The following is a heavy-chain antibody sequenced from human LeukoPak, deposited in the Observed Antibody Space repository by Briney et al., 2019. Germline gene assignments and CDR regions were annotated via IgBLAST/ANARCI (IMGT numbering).Heavy chain of an antibody. CDR1: GFSLSNYW. D-gene: IGHD6-13*01. CDR2: IKQDRSEE. J-gene: IGHJ4*02. CDR3: AKTRPLDSSSWSHGDY. V-gene: IGHV3-7*03. Sequence: GGSLRLSCAASGFSLSNYWMCWVRQAPGKGLEWVANIKQDRSEEYYVDSVKGRFTISRDNAKNSLYLQMNSLRAEDTAVYYCAKTRPLDSSSWSHGDYWGQGTLVTVSS.